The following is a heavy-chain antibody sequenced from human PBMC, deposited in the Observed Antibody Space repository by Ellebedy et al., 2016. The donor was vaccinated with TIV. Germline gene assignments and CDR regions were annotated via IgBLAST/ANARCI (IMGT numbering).Heavy chain of an antibody. V-gene: IGHV1-2*02. CDR2: INPNSGGT. J-gene: IGHJ6*02. CDR3: ARGDSSGWSIYGMDV. CDR1: GYTCTGYY. Sequence: ASVKVSCKASGYTCTGYYMHWVRQAPGQGLEWMGWINPNSGGTNYAQKFQGRVTMTRDTSISTAYMELSRLRSDDTAVYYCARGDSSGWSIYGMDVWGQGTTVTVSS. D-gene: IGHD6-19*01.